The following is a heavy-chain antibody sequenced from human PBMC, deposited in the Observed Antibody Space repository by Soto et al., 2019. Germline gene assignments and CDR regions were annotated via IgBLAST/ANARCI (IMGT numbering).Heavy chain of an antibody. CDR3: ARGRARQQLVTRYYYGMDV. D-gene: IGHD6-13*01. CDR2: INHSGST. J-gene: IGHJ6*02. CDR1: GESFSGYY. Sequence: SETLSLTCAVYGESFSGYYWSWIRQPSGKGLYWIGEINHSGSTNYNPSLKSRVTLSVDTSKNQFSLKLSSVTAADTAVYYCARGRARQQLVTRYYYGMDVWGQGTTVT. V-gene: IGHV4-34*01.